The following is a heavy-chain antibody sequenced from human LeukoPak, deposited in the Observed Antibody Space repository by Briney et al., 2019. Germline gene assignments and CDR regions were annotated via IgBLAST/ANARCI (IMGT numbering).Heavy chain of an antibody. V-gene: IGHV4-4*08. Sequence: SETLSLTCAVSVGSINRHHWGWIRQPPGKGLQWIGDIYSTGKNNYNPSLKSRVTISLDTSKSHLSLNLTSVLAADTAIYYCVRRDTGWNYFDYWGQGILVTVSS. CDR2: IYSTGKN. D-gene: IGHD6-19*01. CDR1: VGSINRHH. J-gene: IGHJ4*02. CDR3: VRRDTGWNYFDY.